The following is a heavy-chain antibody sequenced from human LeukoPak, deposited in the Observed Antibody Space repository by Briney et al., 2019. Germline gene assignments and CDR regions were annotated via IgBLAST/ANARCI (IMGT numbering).Heavy chain of an antibody. Sequence: GGSLRLSCAASGFTFSSFAMHWVRQAPGKGLEWVAVISSDGSIKDYADSVKGRFTISRDNSKNTLYLQMNSLRAEDTAVYYCAKGSFSPPPGYCSSTSCYSWFDPWGQGTLVTVSS. CDR1: GFTFSSFA. CDR2: ISSDGSIK. V-gene: IGHV3-30-3*01. D-gene: IGHD2-2*01. CDR3: AKGSFSPPPGYCSSTSCYSWFDP. J-gene: IGHJ5*02.